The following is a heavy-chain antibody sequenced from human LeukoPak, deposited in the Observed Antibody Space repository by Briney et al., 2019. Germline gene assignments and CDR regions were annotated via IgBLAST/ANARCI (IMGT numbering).Heavy chain of an antibody. Sequence: PSETLSLTCTVPGGSISSYYWSWIRQPAGKGLEWIGRIYTSGSTNYNPSLKSRVTMSVDTSKNQFSLKLSSVTAADTAVYYCARAIIAPRQVGDAFDIWGQGTMVTVSS. V-gene: IGHV4-4*07. CDR1: GGSISSYY. CDR2: IYTSGST. CDR3: ARAIIAPRQVGDAFDI. J-gene: IGHJ3*02. D-gene: IGHD1-26*01.